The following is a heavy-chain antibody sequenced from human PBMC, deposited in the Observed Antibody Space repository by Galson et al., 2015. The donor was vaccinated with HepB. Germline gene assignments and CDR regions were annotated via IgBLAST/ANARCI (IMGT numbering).Heavy chain of an antibody. CDR3: AREPTLTYYYGSGSYRPMDV. CDR2: IIPILGIA. V-gene: IGHV1-69*04. Sequence: SVKVSCKASGGTFSSYTISWVRQAPGQGLEWMGRIIPILGIANYAQKFQGRVTITADKSTSTAYMELRSLRSDGTAVYYCAREPTLTYYYGSGSYRPMDVWGQGTTVTVSS. J-gene: IGHJ6*02. D-gene: IGHD3-10*01. CDR1: GGTFSSYT.